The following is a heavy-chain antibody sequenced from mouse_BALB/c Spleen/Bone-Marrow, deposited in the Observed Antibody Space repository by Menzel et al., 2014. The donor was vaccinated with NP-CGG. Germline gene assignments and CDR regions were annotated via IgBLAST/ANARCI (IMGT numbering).Heavy chain of an antibody. CDR1: GFTFSSFG. D-gene: IGHD2-4*01. J-gene: IGHJ4*01. CDR3: ARKGAMITHYYAMDY. Sequence: VQLKESGGGLVQPGGSRKLSCAASGFTFSSFGMHWVRQAPEKGPEWVAYISNGRSTIYYADTVKGRFTISRDNPKNTLFMKMTSLRSEDTAMYYCARKGAMITHYYAMDYWGQGTSVTVSS. CDR2: ISNGRSTI. V-gene: IGHV5-17*02.